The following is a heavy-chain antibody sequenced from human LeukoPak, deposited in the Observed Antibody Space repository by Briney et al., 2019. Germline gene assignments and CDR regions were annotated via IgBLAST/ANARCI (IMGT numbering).Heavy chain of an antibody. CDR1: GGSISSYY. J-gene: IGHJ4*02. V-gene: IGHV4-59*01. D-gene: IGHD1-26*01. CDR2: IYHSGTT. Sequence: PSETLSLTCTVSGGSISSYYWSWIRQPPGKGLEWLGYIYHSGTTNYNPSLKSRVTISVDTSKSQFSLKLSSVTAADTAIYYCARNIVGPRQVDYWGQGTLVTVSS. CDR3: ARNIVGPRQVDY.